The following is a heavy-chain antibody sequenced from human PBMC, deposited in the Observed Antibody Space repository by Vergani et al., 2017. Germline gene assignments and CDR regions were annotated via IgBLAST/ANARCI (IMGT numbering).Heavy chain of an antibody. D-gene: IGHD6-13*01. CDR2: ISYDGSNK. CDR1: GFTFSSYA. CDR3: ARDPDSSSWYAGPDY. V-gene: IGHV3-30*01. Sequence: QVQLVESGGGVVQPGRSLRRSCAASGFTFSSYAMHWVRQAPGKGLERVAVISYDGSNKYYADSLKGRFTISRDNSKHTLYLQMNSLRAEDTSVYYCARDPDSSSWYAGPDYWGQGTLVTVSS. J-gene: IGHJ4*02.